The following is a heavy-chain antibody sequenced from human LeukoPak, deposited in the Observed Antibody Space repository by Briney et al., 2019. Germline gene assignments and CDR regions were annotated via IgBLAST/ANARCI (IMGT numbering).Heavy chain of an antibody. J-gene: IGHJ4*02. CDR2: INHSGST. CDR3: AREPDY. V-gene: IGHV4-34*01. CDR1: GGSFSGYY. Sequence: SETLSLTCAVYGGSFSGYYWSWIRQPPGKGLEWIGEINHSGSTNYNPSLKSRVTISVDTSKNQFSLKLSSVTAADTAVYYCAREPDYWGQGTLVTVSS.